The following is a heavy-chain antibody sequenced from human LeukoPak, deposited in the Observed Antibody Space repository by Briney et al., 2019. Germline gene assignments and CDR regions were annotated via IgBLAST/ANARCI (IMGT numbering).Heavy chain of an antibody. CDR3: AKGTPLEYSSSPPVDY. J-gene: IGHJ4*02. V-gene: IGHV3-30*02. CDR1: GFTFSSYG. D-gene: IGHD6-6*01. CDR2: IRYDGSNK. Sequence: GGSLRLSCAASGFTFSSYGMHWVRQAPGKGLEWVAFIRYDGSNKYYADSVKGRFTISRDNSKNTLYLQMNSLRAEDTAVYYCAKGTPLEYSSSPPVDYWGQGTLVTVSS.